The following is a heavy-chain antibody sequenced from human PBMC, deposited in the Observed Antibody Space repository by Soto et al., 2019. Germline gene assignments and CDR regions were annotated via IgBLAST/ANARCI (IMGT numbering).Heavy chain of an antibody. D-gene: IGHD1-1*01. Sequence: QVQLQESGPGLVKPSETLSLTCTVSGGSISSYYWSWIRQPPGKGLEWIGVIYYSGSTSYNPSLKSRVTLSVDTSKNQFTLKVSSVTAADTAVYYCARGTSALEFDYWGQGTLVTVSS. J-gene: IGHJ4*02. CDR2: IYYSGST. CDR3: ARGTSALEFDY. V-gene: IGHV4-59*08. CDR1: GGSISSYY.